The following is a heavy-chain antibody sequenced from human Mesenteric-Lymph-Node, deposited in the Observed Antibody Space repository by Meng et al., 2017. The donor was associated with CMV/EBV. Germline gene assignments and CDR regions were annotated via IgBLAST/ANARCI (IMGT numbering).Heavy chain of an antibody. CDR2: LCYNGST. D-gene: IGHD3-3*01. V-gene: IGHV4-61*01. J-gene: IGHJ4*02. CDR3: ARGRFWSGYSDY. CDR1: GGSVSSDIYH. Sequence: SQTLSLTCAVSGGSVSSDIYHWSWIRQPPGKGLEWIGYLCYNGSTNYNPSLKSRVTISVDTSKNQFSLKLSSVTAADTAVYYCARGRFWSGYSDYWGQGTLVTVSS.